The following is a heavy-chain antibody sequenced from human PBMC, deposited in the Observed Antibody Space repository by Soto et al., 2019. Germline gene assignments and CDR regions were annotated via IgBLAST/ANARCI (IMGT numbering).Heavy chain of an antibody. CDR3: VRGHVRGNDRHFDY. D-gene: IGHD3-16*02. V-gene: IGHV3-74*01. J-gene: IGHJ4*02. CDR1: GFTFSSHW. Sequence: EVQLAESGGGLVQPGGSLGLSCAASGFTFSSHWMHWVRQAPGKGLVWVSRIIGDGNEITYADSVKGRFTISRDNAKNTVILQMNSLRAEDTAVYYCVRGHVRGNDRHFDYWGQGTLVTVSS. CDR2: IIGDGNEI.